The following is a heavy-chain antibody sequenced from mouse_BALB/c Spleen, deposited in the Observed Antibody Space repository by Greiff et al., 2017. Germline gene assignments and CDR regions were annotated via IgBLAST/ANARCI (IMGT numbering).Heavy chain of an antibody. D-gene: IGHD2-14*01. CDR2: IHPSDSDT. Sequence: QVQLQQPGAELVRPGASVKLSCKASGYSFTSYWMNWVKQRPGQGLEWIGMIHPSDSDTRLNQKFKDKATLTVDKSSSTAYMQLSSPTSEDSAVYYCATGYRYDEAWFAYWGQGTLVTVSA. CDR1: GYSFTSYW. CDR3: ATGYRYDEAWFAY. V-gene: IGHV1-74*01. J-gene: IGHJ3*01.